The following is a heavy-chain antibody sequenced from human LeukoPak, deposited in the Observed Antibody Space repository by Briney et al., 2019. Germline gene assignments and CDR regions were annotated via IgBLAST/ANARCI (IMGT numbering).Heavy chain of an antibody. J-gene: IGHJ4*02. D-gene: IGHD6-13*01. CDR3: VRASSSWYYFDY. V-gene: IGHV4-30-2*01. CDR2: IYHSGST. Sequence: SSETLSLTCAVSGGSISSGGYSWSWIRQPPGKGLEWIGYIYHSGSTYYNPSLKSRVTISVDRSKNQFSLKLSSVTAADTAVYYCVRASSSWYYFDYWGQGTLVTVSS. CDR1: GGSISSGGYS.